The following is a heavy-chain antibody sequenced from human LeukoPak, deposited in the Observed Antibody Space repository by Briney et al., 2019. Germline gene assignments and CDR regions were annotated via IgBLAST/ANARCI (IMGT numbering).Heavy chain of an antibody. V-gene: IGHV3-48*04. CDR2: ISSGGTII. CDR3: ARESYSARFDY. D-gene: IGHD2-21*01. J-gene: IGHJ4*02. Sequence: PGGSLRLSCAASGITFSDYSMNWVRLAPGKGLEWVSFISSGGTIIYYTDSVKGRFTISRDNAKNSLYLQMNSLRAEDTAVYYCARESYSARFDYWGQGTLVTVSS. CDR1: GITFSDYS.